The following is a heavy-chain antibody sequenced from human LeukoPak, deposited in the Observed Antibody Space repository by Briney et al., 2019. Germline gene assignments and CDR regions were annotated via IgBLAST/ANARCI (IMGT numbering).Heavy chain of an antibody. CDR1: GGTFSSYA. Sequence: EASVKVSCKASGGTFSSYAISWVRQAPGQGLEWMGRIIPILGIANYAQKFQGRVTITADKSTSTAYMELSSLRSEDTAVYYCARVRYYDSSGYYPNIYYYGMDIWGQGTTVTVSS. CDR3: ARVRYYDSSGYYPNIYYYGMDI. J-gene: IGHJ6*02. V-gene: IGHV1-69*04. CDR2: IIPILGIA. D-gene: IGHD3-22*01.